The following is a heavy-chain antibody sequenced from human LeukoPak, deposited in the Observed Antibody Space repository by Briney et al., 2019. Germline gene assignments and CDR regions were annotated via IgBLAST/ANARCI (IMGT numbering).Heavy chain of an antibody. D-gene: IGHD1-26*01. V-gene: IGHV3-30-3*01. CDR1: GFTFSSYA. CDR3: ARQETSSYNGAFDI. CDR2: ISYDGSNK. Sequence: TGGSLRLSCAASGFTFSSYAMHWVRQAPGKGLEWVAVISYDGSNKYYADSVKGRFTISRDNSKNTLYLQMNSLRADDTAVYHCARQETSSYNGAFDIWGQGTMVTVSS. J-gene: IGHJ3*02.